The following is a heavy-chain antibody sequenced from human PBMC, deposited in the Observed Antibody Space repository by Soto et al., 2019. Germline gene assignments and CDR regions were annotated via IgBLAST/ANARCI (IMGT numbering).Heavy chain of an antibody. CDR2: FDPEDGET. D-gene: IGHD3-3*01. Sequence: ASVKVSCKVSGYNLTELSMHWVRQAPGKGLEWMGGFDPEDGETIYAQKFQGRVTMTEDTSTDTAYMELSSLRSEDTAVYYCATDPFDFWSGYSFLTDYWGQGTLVTVSS. J-gene: IGHJ4*02. V-gene: IGHV1-24*01. CDR3: ATDPFDFWSGYSFLTDY. CDR1: GYNLTELS.